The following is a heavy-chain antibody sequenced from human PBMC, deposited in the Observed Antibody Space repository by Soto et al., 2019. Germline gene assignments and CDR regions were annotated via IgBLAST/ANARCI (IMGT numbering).Heavy chain of an antibody. Sequence: PGGSLRLSCAASGFTFSSYWMSWVRQAPGKGLEWVANIKQDGSEKYYVDSVKGRFTISRDNAKNSLYLQMNSLRAEDTAVYYCGRVRHEWYSSGWTGSTYYMDVWGQGTTVTVSS. CDR1: GFTFSSYW. CDR3: GRVRHEWYSSGWTGSTYYMDV. J-gene: IGHJ6*03. V-gene: IGHV3-7*01. CDR2: IKQDGSEK. D-gene: IGHD6-19*01.